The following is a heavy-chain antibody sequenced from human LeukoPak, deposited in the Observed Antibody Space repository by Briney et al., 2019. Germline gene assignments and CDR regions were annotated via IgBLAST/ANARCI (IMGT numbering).Heavy chain of an antibody. CDR1: GFTFSSYS. Sequence: GGSLRLSCAASGFTFSSYSMNWVRQAPGKGLEWVSYVSSSGSTIYYADSVKGRFTISRDNGKNSLYLQMNSLRAEDPAVYYCAKDPLVGSYYYYYYMDVWGKGTTVTVSS. J-gene: IGHJ6*03. V-gene: IGHV3-48*04. CDR2: VSSSGSTI. CDR3: AKDPLVGSYYYYYYMDV. D-gene: IGHD1-26*01.